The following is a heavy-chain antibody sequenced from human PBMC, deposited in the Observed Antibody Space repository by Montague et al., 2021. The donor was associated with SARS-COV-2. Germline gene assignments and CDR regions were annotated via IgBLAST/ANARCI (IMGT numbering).Heavy chain of an antibody. CDR1: GGSITSSAYY. CDR3: ASLGSPAYCGGDCYLRSCGMDD. J-gene: IGHJ6*02. D-gene: IGHD2-21*02. V-gene: IGHV4-39*01. Sequence: SETLSLTCTVSGGSITSSAYYWSWIRQSPGKGLEWIGTIYYSGNTYSNPSLKSRVTISMDTSKSQVSLKINSVTAADTAVYFCASLGSPAYCGGDCYLRSCGMDDWGQGTMATVSS. CDR2: IYYSGNT.